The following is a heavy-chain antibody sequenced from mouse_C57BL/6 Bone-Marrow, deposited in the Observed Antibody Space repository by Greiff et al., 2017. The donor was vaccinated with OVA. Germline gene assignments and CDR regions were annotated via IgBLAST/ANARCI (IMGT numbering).Heavy chain of an antibody. J-gene: IGHJ3*01. V-gene: IGHV1-55*01. CDR3: AIHYYGIPWFAY. CDR1: GYTFTSYW. CDR2: IYPGSGST. D-gene: IGHD1-1*01. Sequence: QVHVKQPGAELVKPGASVKMSCKASGYTFTSYWITWVKQRPGQGLEWIGDIYPGSGSTNYNEKFKSKATLTVDTSSSTAYMQLSSLTSEDSAVYYGAIHYYGIPWFAYWGQGTLVTVSA.